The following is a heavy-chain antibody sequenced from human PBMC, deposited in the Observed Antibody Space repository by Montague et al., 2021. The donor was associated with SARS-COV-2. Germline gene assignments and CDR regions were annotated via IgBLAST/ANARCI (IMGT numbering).Heavy chain of an antibody. J-gene: IGHJ5*02. CDR1: GGSISSYY. CDR3: AGAEAATGTPDDP. Sequence: SETLSLTYSVSGGSISSYYWSWIRQPAGKGLEWIGRINGSGSTNYNSSLKSRVTLSVDSSKNQFSLRLTSVTAADAAVYYCAGAEAATGTPDDPWGQGILVTVSS. CDR2: INGSGST. D-gene: IGHD6-25*01. V-gene: IGHV4-4*07.